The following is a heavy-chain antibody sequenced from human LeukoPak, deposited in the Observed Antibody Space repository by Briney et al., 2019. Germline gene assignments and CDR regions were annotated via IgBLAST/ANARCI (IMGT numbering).Heavy chain of an antibody. CDR2: IKQDGSEK. J-gene: IGHJ3*02. CDR3: ATYDSSGYFDAFDI. D-gene: IGHD3-22*01. CDR1: GFTFSSYW. Sequence: GGSLRLSXAASGFTFSSYWMSWVRQAPGKGLEWVANIKQDGSEKYYVDSVKGRFTISRDNAKNSLYLQMNSLRAEDTAVYYCATYDSSGYFDAFDIWGQGTMVTVSS. V-gene: IGHV3-7*01.